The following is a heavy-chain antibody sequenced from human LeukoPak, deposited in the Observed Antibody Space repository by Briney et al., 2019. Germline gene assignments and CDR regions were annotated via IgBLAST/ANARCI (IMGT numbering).Heavy chain of an antibody. CDR2: INHSGST. J-gene: IGHJ6*02. D-gene: IGHD1-14*01. CDR3: ARGRRPRKYYYYYGMDV. V-gene: IGHV4-34*01. Sequence: PSETLSLTCTVSGGSISSYYWSWIRQPPGKGLEWIGEINHSGSTNYNPSLKSRVTISVDTSKNQFSLKLSSVTAADTAVYYCARGRRPRKYYYYYGMDVWGQGTTVTVSS. CDR1: GGSISSYY.